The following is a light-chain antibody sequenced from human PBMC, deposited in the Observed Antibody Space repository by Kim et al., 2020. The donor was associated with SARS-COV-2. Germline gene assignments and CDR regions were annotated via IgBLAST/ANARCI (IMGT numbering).Light chain of an antibody. CDR2: DSS. J-gene: IGLJ2*01. Sequence: PEGTVTLTCASSDGAVTTGHWPSGCLRRPGQAPRTQIYDSSHVPAWTPARFSGSLLGGNAAVTLSGAQREDDADYYGLLSCSGVVFFGGGTQLTVL. V-gene: IGLV7-46*01. CDR1: DGAVTTGHW. CDR3: LLSCSGVVF.